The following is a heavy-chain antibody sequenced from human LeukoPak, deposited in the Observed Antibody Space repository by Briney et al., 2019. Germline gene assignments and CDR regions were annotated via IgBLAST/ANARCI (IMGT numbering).Heavy chain of an antibody. Sequence: SETLSLTCTVSGGSISSSSYFWGWIRQPPGKGLEWIGSIYYSGSTSYNPSLKSRVTISVDTSKNQFSLKLSSVTAADTAVYYCAREERSAGCSGGSCQGSYWGQGTLVTVSS. CDR2: IYYSGST. D-gene: IGHD2-15*01. CDR3: AREERSAGCSGGSCQGSY. CDR1: GGSISSSSYF. V-gene: IGHV4-39*07. J-gene: IGHJ4*02.